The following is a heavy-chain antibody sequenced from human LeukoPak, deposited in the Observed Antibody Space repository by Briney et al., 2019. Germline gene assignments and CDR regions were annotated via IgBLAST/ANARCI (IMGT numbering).Heavy chain of an antibody. CDR1: GGSIRSYY. V-gene: IGHV4-59*08. CDR2: ICDSGTT. Sequence: SETLSLTCTVSGGSIRSYYWSWIRQPPGKGLEWIAYICDSGTTNYNSSLKSRVTISLDTSKNQFSLKLSSVTAADTAVYYCARLAVTTKKYFDLWGRGTLVTVSS. J-gene: IGHJ2*01. D-gene: IGHD4-17*01. CDR3: ARLAVTTKKYFDL.